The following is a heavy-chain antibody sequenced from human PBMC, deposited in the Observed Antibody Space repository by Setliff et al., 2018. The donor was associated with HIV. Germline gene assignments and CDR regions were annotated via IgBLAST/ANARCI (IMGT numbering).Heavy chain of an antibody. CDR1: GYIFTSYW. Sequence: GASLKISCKGSGYIFTSYWIAWVRQMPGKGLEWMGIIYPADSDTRYSPSFQGQVTISADKSISTAFLQWNSLRASDTAMYYCARLPGTWLQSLWERAPYYFDYWGPGTLVTVSS. CDR2: IYPADSDT. CDR3: ARLPGTWLQSLWERAPYYFDY. D-gene: IGHD5-12*01. V-gene: IGHV5-51*01. J-gene: IGHJ4*02.